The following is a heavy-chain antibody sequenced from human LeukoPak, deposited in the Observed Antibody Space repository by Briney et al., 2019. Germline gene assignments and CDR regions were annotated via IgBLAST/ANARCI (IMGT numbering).Heavy chain of an antibody. J-gene: IGHJ4*02. CDR2: ISSSGSTI. Sequence: PGGSLRLSCAASGFTFSSYEMNWVRQAPGKGLEWVSYISSSGSTIYYADSVKGRFTISRDNAKNSLYLQMTSLRAEDTAVYYCARRYCSSTSCLLDYWGQGTLVTVSS. CDR1: GFTFSSYE. CDR3: ARRYCSSTSCLLDY. V-gene: IGHV3-48*03. D-gene: IGHD2-2*01.